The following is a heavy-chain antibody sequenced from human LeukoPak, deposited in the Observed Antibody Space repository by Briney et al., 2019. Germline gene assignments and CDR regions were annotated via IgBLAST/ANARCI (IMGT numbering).Heavy chain of an antibody. D-gene: IGHD6-13*01. CDR1: GFTFSRCT. V-gene: IGHV3-48*04. CDR3: ARSIAALENYYFDY. CDR2: ISSSSNTI. J-gene: IGHJ4*02. Sequence: GGSLRLSCAASGFTFSRCTMNWVRQAPGKGLEWLSYISSSSNTIYYADSVKGRFTISRDNAKNSLYLQMNGLRAEDTAVYYCARSIAALENYYFDYWGQGTLVTVSS.